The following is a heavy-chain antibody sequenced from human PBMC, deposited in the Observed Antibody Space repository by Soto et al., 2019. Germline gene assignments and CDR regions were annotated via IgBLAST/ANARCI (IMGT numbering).Heavy chain of an antibody. Sequence: EVQLVQSGAEVKKPGESLKISCKGSGYTFTSYWIGWVRQMPGKGLEWMGVIYPGDSDTRYSPSFQGQVTISADKSIRTAYLQWSSLKASDTAMYYCATAVEVDGFDYWYFDLWGRGTMVTVSS. CDR3: ATAVEVDGFDYWYFDL. CDR1: GYTFTSYW. V-gene: IGHV5-51*01. D-gene: IGHD6-19*01. CDR2: IYPGDSDT. J-gene: IGHJ2*01.